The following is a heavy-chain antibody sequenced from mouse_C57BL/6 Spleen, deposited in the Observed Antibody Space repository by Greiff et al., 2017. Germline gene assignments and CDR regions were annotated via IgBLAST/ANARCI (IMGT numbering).Heavy chain of an antibody. J-gene: IGHJ2*01. Sequence: EVKLQESGGGLVKPGGSLKLSCAASGFTFSSYAMSWVRQTPEKRLEWVATISDGGSYTYYPDNVKGRFTISRDHAKNNLYLQMSHLKSEDTAMYYCARDRGLRLYYFDYWGQGTTLTGSS. V-gene: IGHV5-4*01. CDR3: ARDRGLRLYYFDY. CDR1: GFTFSSYA. CDR2: ISDGGSYT. D-gene: IGHD2-4*01.